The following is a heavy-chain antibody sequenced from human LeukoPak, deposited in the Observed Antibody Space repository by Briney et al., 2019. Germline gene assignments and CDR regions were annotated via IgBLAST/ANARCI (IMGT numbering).Heavy chain of an antibody. J-gene: IGHJ5*02. Sequence: AETLSLTCTDSGGSIGSYYGRCIRQPPGKGLEWSGYIYYSGSTNYNPSLKSRVTISVDTSKNQFSPKLSSVTAADTAVYYCARAGRAAGWFDPWGQGTPITVSS. CDR1: GGSIGSYY. CDR2: IYYSGST. V-gene: IGHV4-59*01. CDR3: ARAGRAAGWFDP. D-gene: IGHD6-13*01.